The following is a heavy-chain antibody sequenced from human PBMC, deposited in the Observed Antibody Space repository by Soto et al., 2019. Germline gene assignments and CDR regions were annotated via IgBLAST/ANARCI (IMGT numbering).Heavy chain of an antibody. Sequence: SVKVSCKASGFTFSSSSVQWVRQARGQRLEWIGWIVVDSGDTNFAQKFHERVTITRDMSTRTAYMELSRLRSEDTAVYYCAAERLLYGMDAWGQGTTVTVSS. CDR2: IVVDSGDT. V-gene: IGHV1-58*01. CDR3: AAERLLYGMDA. CDR1: GFTFSSSS. J-gene: IGHJ6*02.